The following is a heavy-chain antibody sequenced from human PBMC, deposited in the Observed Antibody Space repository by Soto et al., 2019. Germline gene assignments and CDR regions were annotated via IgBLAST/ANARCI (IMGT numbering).Heavy chain of an antibody. CDR1: GGSISSDHL. V-gene: IGHV4-4*02. CDR3: ARDALAQQLAYNWFNL. J-gene: IGHJ5*02. CDR2: VVHTGST. Sequence: QVQLQESGPGLVKPSGTLSLTCAVYGGSISSDHLWTWVRPPQGKGLEWLGEVVHTGSTTYNPSLQYRVTIPLAKSKNQFSLKLTSVTAADTAVYYCARDALAQQLAYNWFNLRGQGTLVTVSP. D-gene: IGHD6-13*01.